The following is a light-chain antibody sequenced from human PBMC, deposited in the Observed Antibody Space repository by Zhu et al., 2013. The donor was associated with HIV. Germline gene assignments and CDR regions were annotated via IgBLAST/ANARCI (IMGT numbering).Light chain of an antibody. CDR1: QDISTS. CDR3: QQYDNLRMCS. Sequence: DIQMTQSPSSLSASVGDRITITCQASQDISTSLNWYQQKPGEAPKLLIYGASTLETGVPSRFSGSGSGTDFTLTIASLQPEDIGTYYCQQYDNLRMCSFGLGDQTGDQT. CDR2: GAS. V-gene: IGKV1-33*01. J-gene: IGKJ2*04.